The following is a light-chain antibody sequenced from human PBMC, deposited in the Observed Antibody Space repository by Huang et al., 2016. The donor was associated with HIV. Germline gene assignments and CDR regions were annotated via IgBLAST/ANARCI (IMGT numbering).Light chain of an antibody. J-gene: IGKJ3*01. Sequence: EIVLTQSPATLSLSPGERATLSCRASQSVSSYLAWYQQKPGQAPRLLIYDASNRATGIPVRFSGSGSGTDFTLTIGSLEPEDSAVYYCQQRSNWPGVTFGPGTKVDIK. CDR3: QQRSNWPGVT. CDR2: DAS. CDR1: QSVSSY. V-gene: IGKV3-11*01.